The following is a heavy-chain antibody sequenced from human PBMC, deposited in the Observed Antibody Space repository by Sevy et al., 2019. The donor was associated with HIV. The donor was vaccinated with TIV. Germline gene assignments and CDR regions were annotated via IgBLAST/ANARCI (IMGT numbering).Heavy chain of an antibody. J-gene: IGHJ4*02. CDR2: ISGSGGST. D-gene: IGHD3-22*01. CDR1: GFTFSSYA. Sequence: GGSLRLSCAASGFTFSSYAMSWVRQAPGKGLEWVSAISGSGGSTYYADSVKGRFTISRDNSKNTLYLQMNSLRAEDMAVYYCAKTTYDSSGYYWYYFDYWGQGTLVTVSS. V-gene: IGHV3-23*01. CDR3: AKTTYDSSGYYWYYFDY.